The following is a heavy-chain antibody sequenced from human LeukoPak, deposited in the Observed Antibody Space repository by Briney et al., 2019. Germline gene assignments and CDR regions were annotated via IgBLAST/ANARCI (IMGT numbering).Heavy chain of an antibody. Sequence: SETLSLTCAVSGYSISSDYYWGWIRQPPGKGLEWIGSIYYSGSTYYNPSLKSRVTISVDTSKNQFSLKLSSVTAADTAVYYCARLIQRITIFGVVSSGFDPWGREPWSPSPQ. J-gene: IGHJ5*02. CDR1: GYSISSDYY. D-gene: IGHD3-3*01. CDR2: IYYSGST. V-gene: IGHV4-38-2*01. CDR3: ARLIQRITIFGVVSSGFDP.